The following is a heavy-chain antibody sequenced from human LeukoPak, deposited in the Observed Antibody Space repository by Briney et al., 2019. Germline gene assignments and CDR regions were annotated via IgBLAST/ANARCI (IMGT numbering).Heavy chain of an antibody. CDR2: INSDGSST. D-gene: IGHD1-26*01. V-gene: IGHV3-74*01. Sequence: GGSLRLSCAASGFTFSSYWMHWVRQAPGKGLVWVSRINSDGSSTSYADSVKGRFTISRDNAKNTLYLQMNSLRVDDTALYHCARKGLGGELGGFDSWGQGTLVTVSS. CDR1: GFTFSSYW. CDR3: ARKGLGGELGGFDS. J-gene: IGHJ4*02.